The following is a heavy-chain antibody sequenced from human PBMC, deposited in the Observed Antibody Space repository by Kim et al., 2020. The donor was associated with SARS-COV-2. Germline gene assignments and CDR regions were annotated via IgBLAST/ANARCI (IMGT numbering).Heavy chain of an antibody. V-gene: IGHV4-59*01. CDR3: ASSGWFGEFWWFDP. D-gene: IGHD3-10*01. CDR1: GGSISSYY. J-gene: IGHJ5*02. CDR2: IYYSGST. Sequence: SETLSLTCTVSGGSISSYYWSWIRQPPGKGLEWIGYIYYSGSTNSNHTLKSRVTISVDTYKNQFSLKLSSVTAADTAVYYCASSGWFGEFWWFDPWGQGTLVTGSS.